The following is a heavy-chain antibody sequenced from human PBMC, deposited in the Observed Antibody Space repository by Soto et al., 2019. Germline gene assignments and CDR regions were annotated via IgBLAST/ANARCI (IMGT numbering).Heavy chain of an antibody. V-gene: IGHV3-30*18. CDR1: GFTLSSYG. D-gene: IGHD6-6*01. CDR2: ISYDGSNK. J-gene: IGHJ5*02. Sequence: LRLSCAASGFTLSSYGMHWVRQAPGKGLEWVAVISYDGSNKYYADSVKGRFTISRDNSKNTLYLQMNSLRAEDTAVYYCAKFGSIAARGSGWFDPWGQGTLVTVSS. CDR3: AKFGSIAARGSGWFDP.